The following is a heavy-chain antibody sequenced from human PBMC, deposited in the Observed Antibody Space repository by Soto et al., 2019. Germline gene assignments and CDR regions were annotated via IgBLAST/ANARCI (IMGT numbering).Heavy chain of an antibody. CDR3: ARLCYGILTGSHP. J-gene: IGHJ5*02. CDR1: GCTFSSYA. CDR2: IIPSFGTA. Sequence: SVKVSFKASGCTFSSYAIRWVRQAPGQGLEWMGGIIPSFGTANYAQKFQGRVTITADESTITAYMEPSRLRSEDTAVYYCARLCYGILTGSHPWGQGTLVTVSS. V-gene: IGHV1-69*13. D-gene: IGHD3-9*01.